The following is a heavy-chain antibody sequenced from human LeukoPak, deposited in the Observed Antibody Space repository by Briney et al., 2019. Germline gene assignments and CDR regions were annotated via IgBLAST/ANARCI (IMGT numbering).Heavy chain of an antibody. CDR1: GGSISTYY. CDR2: IYYSGIT. V-gene: IGHV4-59*08. Sequence: SETLSLTCTVSGGSISTYYWSWIRQPPGKGLEWIGYIYYSGITNYNPSLKSRATISVDTSKNQFSLKLNSVTAADTAVYYCAKRGSNTWSDFDYWGQGTLVTGSS. J-gene: IGHJ4*02. CDR3: AKRGSNTWSDFDY. D-gene: IGHD6-13*01.